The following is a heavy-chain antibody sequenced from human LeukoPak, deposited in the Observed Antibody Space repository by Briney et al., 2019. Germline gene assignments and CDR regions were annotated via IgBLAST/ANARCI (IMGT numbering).Heavy chain of an antibody. CDR3: ARDQRFYESGTSSIHYFFTALDV. CDR2: IKQDGSEK. V-gene: IGHV3-7*01. J-gene: IGHJ6*02. D-gene: IGHD3-10*01. CDR1: GFTFSSYW. Sequence: QSGGSLRLSCAASGFTFSSYWMSWVRQAPGKGLEWVANIKQDGSEKYYVDSVKGRFTISRDNSKNTVFLQMNSLRPEDAAVYYCARDQRFYESGTSSIHYFFTALDVWGQGTTVTVSS.